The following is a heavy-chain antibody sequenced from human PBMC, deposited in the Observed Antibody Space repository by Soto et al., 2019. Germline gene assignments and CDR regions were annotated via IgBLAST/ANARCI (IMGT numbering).Heavy chain of an antibody. D-gene: IGHD3-16*02. J-gene: IGHJ4*02. CDR3: ARVYYDYVWGSYRYRHSGFAY. V-gene: IGHV4-34*01. Sequence: PSETLSLTCAVYGGSFSGYYWSWIRQPPGKGLEWIGEINHSGSTNYNPSLKSRVTISVDTSKNQFSPKLSSVTAADTAVYYCARVYYDYVWGSYRYRHSGFAYWVQGTLVTVSP. CDR2: INHSGST. CDR1: GGSFSGYY.